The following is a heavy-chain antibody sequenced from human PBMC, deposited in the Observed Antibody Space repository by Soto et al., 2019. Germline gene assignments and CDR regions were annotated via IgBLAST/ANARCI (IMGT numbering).Heavy chain of an antibody. CDR3: AKNWDTTFSSSSH. CDR1: GFTLSTYA. V-gene: IGHV3-23*01. D-gene: IGHD6-6*01. CDR2: ISGSGGST. Sequence: EVQLLESGGGLVQPGGSLRLSCAASGFTLSTYAMSWVRQAPGKGLEWVSAISGSGGSTYYADSVKGRFTISRDKSKNTLYLQMNSLRAEDTAVYYCAKNWDTTFSSSSHWGQGTLVTVSS. J-gene: IGHJ4*02.